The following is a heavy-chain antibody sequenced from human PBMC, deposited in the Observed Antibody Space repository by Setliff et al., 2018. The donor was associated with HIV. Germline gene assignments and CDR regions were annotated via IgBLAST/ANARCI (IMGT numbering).Heavy chain of an antibody. CDR2: IGWDDDK. CDR3: AQIRADSYGYGARGF. Sequence: SGPTLVNPTQTLTLICSFSGFSLSTSGMCLTWIRQPPGKALEWLARIGWDDDKYYSTSLKTRLTISKDTSKNQVVLTMTNMDPVDTATYYCAQIRADSYGYGARGFWGQGTLVTVSS. J-gene: IGHJ4*02. CDR1: GFSLSTSGMC. V-gene: IGHV2-70*11. D-gene: IGHD5-18*01.